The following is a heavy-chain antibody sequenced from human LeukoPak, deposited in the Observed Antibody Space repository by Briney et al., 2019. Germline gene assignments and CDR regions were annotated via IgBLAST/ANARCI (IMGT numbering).Heavy chain of an antibody. J-gene: IGHJ4*02. CDR2: NYPGDSET. CDR1: RYSFSRYW. D-gene: IGHD2-21*02. CDR3: ARLVVTDLEPDYLDY. V-gene: IGHV5-51*01. Sequence: GEFPDISCNGSRYSFSRYWIGLGRQMPRKGLEWMGINYPGDSETRYSPSFQGQVTMSADTSISPAYLQKSSLEASDRALYFRARLVVTDLEPDYLDYRGRGTLVTVSS.